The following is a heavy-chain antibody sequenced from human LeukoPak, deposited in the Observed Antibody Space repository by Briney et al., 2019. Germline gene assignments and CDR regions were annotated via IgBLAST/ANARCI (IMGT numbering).Heavy chain of an antibody. V-gene: IGHV3-30-3*01. CDR2: ISYDGSNK. CDR3: AREDNPLWFDP. J-gene: IGHJ5*02. CDR1: GFTFSSYA. Sequence: GGSLRLSCAASGFTFSSYAMHWVRQAPGKGLEWVAVISYDGSNKYYADSVKGRFTISRDNSNNTLHLQMNSLRPDDSALYYCAREDNPLWFDPWGQGTLVTVSS. D-gene: IGHD1-1*01.